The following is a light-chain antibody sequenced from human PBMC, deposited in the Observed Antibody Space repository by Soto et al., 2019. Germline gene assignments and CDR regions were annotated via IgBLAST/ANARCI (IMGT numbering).Light chain of an antibody. CDR3: QQYNNYPRT. J-gene: IGKJ1*01. CDR1: QSISSY. Sequence: DIQMTQSPSSLSASVGDRVTITCRASQSISSYLNWYQQKPGKAPKLLIYAASSLQSGVPSRFSGSGSGTEFILTISSLQPDDFATYYCQQYNNYPRTFGQGTKVDIK. CDR2: AAS. V-gene: IGKV1-39*01.